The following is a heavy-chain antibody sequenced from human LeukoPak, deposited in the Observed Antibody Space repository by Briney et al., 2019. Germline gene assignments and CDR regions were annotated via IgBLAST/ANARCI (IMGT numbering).Heavy chain of an antibody. Sequence: SETLSLTCTVSGGSISSSSYYWGWIRQPPGKGLEWIGIIYYSGSTYYNPSLKSRVTISVDTSKNQFSLKLSSVTAADTAVYYCAREAGSITMIVVVPNVFDYWGQGTLVTVSS. V-gene: IGHV4-39*07. CDR2: IYYSGST. J-gene: IGHJ4*02. D-gene: IGHD3-22*01. CDR1: GGSISSSSYY. CDR3: AREAGSITMIVVVPNVFDY.